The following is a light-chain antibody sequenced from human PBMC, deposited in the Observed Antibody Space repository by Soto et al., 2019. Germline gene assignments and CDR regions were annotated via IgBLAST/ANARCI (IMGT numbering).Light chain of an antibody. J-gene: IGLJ1*01. V-gene: IGLV2-14*01. CDR3: SSYSTTSSSTPYV. CDR2: EVT. Sequence: QSVLTQPASVSGSPGQSITISCTGTRSDVGRYNYVSWYQQHPGKAPKLLIYEVTYRPSGVSTRFSASKSGSTASLTISGIQAEDEADYYCSSYSTTSSSTPYVFGTGTKVTVL. CDR1: RSDVGRYNY.